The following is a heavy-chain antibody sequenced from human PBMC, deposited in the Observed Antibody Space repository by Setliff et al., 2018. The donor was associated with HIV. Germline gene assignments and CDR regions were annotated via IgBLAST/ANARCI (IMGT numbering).Heavy chain of an antibody. CDR1: GFTFTNYA. Sequence: GASVKVSCKASGFTFTNYAIHWVRQAPGQRLEWMGWINVDSGNTKYLQDLQGRVTITKDRSASTAYMEASNLRSEDMAVYYCARERDSNGYQFDYWGQGTLVTVSS. CDR3: ARERDSNGYQFDY. CDR2: INVDSGNT. V-gene: IGHV1-3*03. D-gene: IGHD3-22*01. J-gene: IGHJ4*02.